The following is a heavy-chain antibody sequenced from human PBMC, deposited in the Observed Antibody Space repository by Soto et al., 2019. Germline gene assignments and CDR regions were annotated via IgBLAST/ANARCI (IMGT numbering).Heavy chain of an antibody. CDR3: ARDSPRGYYDILTGSNSFDY. Sequence: QVQLVQSGAEVKKPGASVKVSCKASGYTFTSYAMHWVRQAPGQRLEWMGWINAGNGNTKYSQKFQGRVTITRDTSASTAYMELRSLRSEDTAVYYCARDSPRGYYDILTGSNSFDYWGQGTLVTVSS. V-gene: IGHV1-3*01. CDR2: INAGNGNT. J-gene: IGHJ4*02. D-gene: IGHD3-9*01. CDR1: GYTFTSYA.